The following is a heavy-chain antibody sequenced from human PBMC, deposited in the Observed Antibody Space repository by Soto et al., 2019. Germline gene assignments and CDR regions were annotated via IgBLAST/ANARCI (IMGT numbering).Heavy chain of an antibody. CDR1: GGSVSSGSYY. V-gene: IGHV4-61*01. D-gene: IGHD3-22*01. CDR3: ARDGGGSGYYYVGTFDY. CDR2: IYYSGST. J-gene: IGHJ4*02. Sequence: QVQLQESAPGLVKPSETLSLTCTVSGGSVSSGSYYWSWIRQPPGKGLEWIGYIYYSGSTNYNPSIQSRATISVDTSKNQFSLKLSSVTAAHTAVYYCARDGGGSGYYYVGTFDYWGQGTLVTVST.